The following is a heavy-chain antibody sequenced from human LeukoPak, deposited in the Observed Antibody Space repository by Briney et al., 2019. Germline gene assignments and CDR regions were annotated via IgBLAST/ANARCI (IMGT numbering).Heavy chain of an antibody. CDR2: INPSGGST. J-gene: IGHJ3*02. D-gene: IGHD2-2*01. Sequence: ASVKVSCKASGYTFTSYYMHWVRQAPGQRLEWMGIINPSGGSTSYAQKFQGRVTMTRDMSTSTVYMELSSLRSEDTAVYYCARGDIVVVPAANHDAFDIWGQGTMVTVSS. V-gene: IGHV1-46*01. CDR1: GYTFTSYY. CDR3: ARGDIVVVPAANHDAFDI.